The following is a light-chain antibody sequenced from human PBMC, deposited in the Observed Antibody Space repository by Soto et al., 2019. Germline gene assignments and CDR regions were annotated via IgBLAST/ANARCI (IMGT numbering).Light chain of an antibody. CDR2: GTS. CDR3: QQYGRLIT. CDR1: RTVSSTS. Sequence: EIVLTQSPGTLSLSPGESATLSCRASRTVSSTSLAWYQQKPGQAPRLLIYGTSNRATGIPDRFTGSGSETDFTLTITRLEPEDLAVYYCQQYGRLITFGGGTKVEIK. J-gene: IGKJ4*01. V-gene: IGKV3-20*01.